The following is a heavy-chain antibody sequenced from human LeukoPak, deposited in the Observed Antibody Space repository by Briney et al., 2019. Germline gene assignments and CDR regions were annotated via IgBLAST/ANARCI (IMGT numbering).Heavy chain of an antibody. Sequence: ASVKVSCKPSGYTFTGYYMHWVRQAPGQGLEWMGWINPNSGGTNYAQKFQGRVTMTRDTSISTAYMGLGRLRSDDTAVYCCARNPPLHYDILTGFYANPEFDYWGQGTLVTVSS. D-gene: IGHD3-9*01. CDR2: INPNSGGT. CDR1: GYTFTGYY. J-gene: IGHJ4*02. CDR3: ARNPPLHYDILTGFYANPEFDY. V-gene: IGHV1-2*02.